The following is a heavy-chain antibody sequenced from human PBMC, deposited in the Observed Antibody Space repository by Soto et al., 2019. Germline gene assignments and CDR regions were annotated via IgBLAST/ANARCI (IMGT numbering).Heavy chain of an antibody. CDR1: GFTFSSYA. CDR2: ISGGRVST. D-gene: IGHD5-18*01. V-gene: IGHV3-23*01. CDR3: ASRGSASSFGFLF. Sequence: GGSLRLSCAASGFTFSSYAMSWVRQAPGKGLEWVSSISGGRVSTYYADSVKGRFTISRDNAKTTLYLQMNRLRAEDTAIYYCASRGSASSFGFLFWGQGAQVTVSS. J-gene: IGHJ4*02.